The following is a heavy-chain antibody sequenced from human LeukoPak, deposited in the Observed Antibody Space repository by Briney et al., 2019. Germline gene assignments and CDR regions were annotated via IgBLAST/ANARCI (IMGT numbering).Heavy chain of an antibody. CDR1: GFSFSTYS. V-gene: IGHV3-21*01. Sequence: PGGSLRLSCAASGFSFSTYSMNWVRQTPGKGLEWVSSVNPSLDYKYYGDSVRGRFTISRDNGKNSLFLQMNSLRAEDTAVYYCTRDRDYYDSSSFSPDAFDVWGQGAMVTVSS. J-gene: IGHJ3*01. CDR2: VNPSLDYK. CDR3: TRDRDYYDSSSFSPDAFDV. D-gene: IGHD3-22*01.